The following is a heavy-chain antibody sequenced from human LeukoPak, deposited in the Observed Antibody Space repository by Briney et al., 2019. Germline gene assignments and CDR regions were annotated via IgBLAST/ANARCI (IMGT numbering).Heavy chain of an antibody. CDR3: ARDYDSGGYYGRWFDP. J-gene: IGHJ5*02. V-gene: IGHV4-39*02. CDR1: GGSISGSSYY. Sequence: KPSETLSLTCTVSGGSISGSSYYWGWIRQPPGKGLGWIGTIYYTGRTYHNPSLKSRVTISVDTSKNQFSLKLSSVTAADTAFYYCARDYDSGGYYGRWFDPWGQGTLVTVSS. CDR2: IYYTGRT. D-gene: IGHD3-22*01.